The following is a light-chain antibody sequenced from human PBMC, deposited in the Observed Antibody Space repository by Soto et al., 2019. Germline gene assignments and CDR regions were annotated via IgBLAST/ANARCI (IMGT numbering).Light chain of an antibody. Sequence: EIVLTQSPATLSLSPGERATLSCRASQSVSSYLAWYQQKPGKAPRLLIYDASNRATGIPARFSGSGSGTDFTLTISSREPEDFAIYYCQQRGNWPITFGQGTRLEIK. J-gene: IGKJ5*01. CDR2: DAS. V-gene: IGKV3-11*01. CDR1: QSVSSY. CDR3: QQRGNWPIT.